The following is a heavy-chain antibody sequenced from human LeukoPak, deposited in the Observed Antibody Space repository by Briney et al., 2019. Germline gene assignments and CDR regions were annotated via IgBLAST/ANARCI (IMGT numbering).Heavy chain of an antibody. CDR1: GGSLSSGDYY. D-gene: IGHD2-15*01. Sequence: SQTLPLTCTVSGGSLSSGDYYWGWIRQPPGKGLGWIGYIYDSRSTYYKPSLKSRVTISVDTSKNQFSLKRSSVTAADTAVYYCARVGNWWELDYWGQGTLVTVSS. V-gene: IGHV4-30-4*01. J-gene: IGHJ4*02. CDR2: IYDSRST. CDR3: ARVGNWWELDY.